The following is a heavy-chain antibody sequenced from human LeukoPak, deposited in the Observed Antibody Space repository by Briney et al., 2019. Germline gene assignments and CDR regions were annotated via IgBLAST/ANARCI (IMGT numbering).Heavy chain of an antibody. Sequence: GGSLRLSCAASGFSINNNWMHWVRQAPEKGLVWVSRISSDGATTTYADSVKGRFTISRDNAKNTVYLQMNSLRAEDTAVYYCARDSYGDYERYYYGMDVWGQGTTVTVSS. CDR3: ARDSYGDYERYYYGMDV. CDR1: GFSINNNW. J-gene: IGHJ6*02. CDR2: ISSDGATT. V-gene: IGHV3-74*03. D-gene: IGHD4-17*01.